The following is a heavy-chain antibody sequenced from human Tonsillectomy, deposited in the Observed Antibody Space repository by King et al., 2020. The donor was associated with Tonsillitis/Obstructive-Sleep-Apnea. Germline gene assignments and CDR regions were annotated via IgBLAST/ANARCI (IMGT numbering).Heavy chain of an antibody. CDR2: VNTNNWDP. D-gene: IGHD4-17*01. V-gene: IGHV7-4-1*02. Sequence: QLVQSGSELKKPWASVKVFCKASGYTFTRYSINWVRKAPGQRLEWEGWVNTNNWDPTYAQGFTGRFVFSLDTSVSTGYLQISSLNAEDTAVYYCARVEYGENWFDPWGQGTLVTVSS. J-gene: IGHJ5*02. CDR1: GYTFTRYS. CDR3: ARVEYGENWFDP.